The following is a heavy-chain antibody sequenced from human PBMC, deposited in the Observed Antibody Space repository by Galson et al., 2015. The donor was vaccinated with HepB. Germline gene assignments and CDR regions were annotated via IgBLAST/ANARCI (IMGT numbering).Heavy chain of an antibody. V-gene: IGHV3-21*01. CDR1: GFTFSSYS. D-gene: IGHD3-16*01. CDR2: ISSSSSYI. Sequence: SLRLSCAASGFTFSSYSMNWVRQAPGKGLEWVSSISSSSSYIYYADSVKGRFTISRDNAKNSLYLQMNSLRAEDTAVYYCARDDILGEAFDYWGQGTLVTVSS. J-gene: IGHJ4*02. CDR3: ARDDILGEAFDY.